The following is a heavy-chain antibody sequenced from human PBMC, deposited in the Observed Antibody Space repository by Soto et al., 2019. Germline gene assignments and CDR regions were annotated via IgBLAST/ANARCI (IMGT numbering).Heavy chain of an antibody. CDR2: IFPGDSDT. CDR3: ARNLAYCGGDCHGLDF. CDR1: GYRFADYW. Sequence: GEFLKISCKGSGYRFADYWIAWVRQMPGKGLEWMGVIFPGDSDTRYNPSFEGQVTFSADKSISAAYLQWTSLRASDSAIYYCARNLAYCGGDCHGLDFWGQGTLVTVSS. D-gene: IGHD2-21*02. J-gene: IGHJ4*02. V-gene: IGHV5-51*01.